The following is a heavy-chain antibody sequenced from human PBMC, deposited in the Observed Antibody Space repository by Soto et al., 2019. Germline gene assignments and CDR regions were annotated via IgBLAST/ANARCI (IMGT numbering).Heavy chain of an antibody. D-gene: IGHD6-13*01. CDR1: GGSISSGGYY. CDR3: ARGAAGYSSSWEYFQH. Sequence: SETLSLTCTVSGGSISSGGYYWSWIRQHPGKGLEWIGYIYYSGSTYYNPSLKSRVTISVDTSKNQFSLKLSSVTAADTAVYYCARGAAGYSSSWEYFQHWGQGTLVTVS. CDR2: IYYSGST. V-gene: IGHV4-31*03. J-gene: IGHJ1*01.